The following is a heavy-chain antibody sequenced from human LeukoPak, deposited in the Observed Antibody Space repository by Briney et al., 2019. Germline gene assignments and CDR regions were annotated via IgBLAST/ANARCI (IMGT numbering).Heavy chain of an antibody. J-gene: IGHJ4*02. CDR1: GFTFSSYA. CDR2: ISGSGGST. V-gene: IGHV3-23*01. D-gene: IGHD3-22*01. Sequence: PGGSLRLSCAASGFTFSSYAMSWVRQAPGKGLEWVSAISGSGGSTYYADSVKGRFTISRDNSKNTLYLQMNSLRAEDTAVCYCAKDSTGVYDSSGYYYSPSFDYWGQGTLVTVSS. CDR3: AKDSTGVYDSSGYYYSPSFDY.